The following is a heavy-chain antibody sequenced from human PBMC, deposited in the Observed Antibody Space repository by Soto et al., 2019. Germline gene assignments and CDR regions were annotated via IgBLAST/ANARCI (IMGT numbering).Heavy chain of an antibody. CDR2: IYSGGST. CDR3: AREGAGSEH. D-gene: IGHD1-1*01. V-gene: IGHV3-53*04. Sequence: EVQLVESGGGLVQPGGSLRLSCAVSGFTVSSNYMTWVRQAPGKGLEWVSVIYSGGSTYYADSVKGRFTISRHKSKNTLYLQMNTLRADDPAVYYCAREGAGSEHWGQGTLVTVSS. CDR1: GFTVSSNY. J-gene: IGHJ4*02.